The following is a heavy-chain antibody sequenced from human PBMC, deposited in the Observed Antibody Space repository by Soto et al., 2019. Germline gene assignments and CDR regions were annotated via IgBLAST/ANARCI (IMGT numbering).Heavy chain of an antibody. CDR1: GGSISSGGYY. Sequence: QVQLQESGPGLVKPSQTLSLTCTVSGGSISSGGYYWSWIRQHPGKGLEWIGYLYYSGSTYYNPSLKSRVTISVDTPKNRFSLKLSSVTAADTAVYYCARDVRYDILTDWGQGTLVTVSS. V-gene: IGHV4-31*03. J-gene: IGHJ4*02. CDR3: ARDVRYDILTD. CDR2: LYYSGST. D-gene: IGHD3-9*01.